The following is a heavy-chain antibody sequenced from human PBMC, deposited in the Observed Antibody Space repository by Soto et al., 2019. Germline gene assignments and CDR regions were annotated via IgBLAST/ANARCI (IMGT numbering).Heavy chain of an antibody. CDR3: VRETYYDFWSGFYYYYGMDV. Sequence: EVQLLESGGGLVQPGGSLRLSCAASGFTFSSYAMSWVRQAPGKGLEWVSAISGSGGSTYYADSVKGRFTISRDNSKNTLYLQMNSLRAEDTAVYYCVRETYYDFWSGFYYYYGMDVWGQGTTVTVSS. CDR1: GFTFSSYA. CDR2: ISGSGGST. V-gene: IGHV3-23*01. J-gene: IGHJ6*02. D-gene: IGHD3-3*01.